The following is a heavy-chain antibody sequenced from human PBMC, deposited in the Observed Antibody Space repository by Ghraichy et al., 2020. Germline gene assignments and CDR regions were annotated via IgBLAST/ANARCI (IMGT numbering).Heavy chain of an antibody. D-gene: IGHD2-21*01. Sequence: GESLNISCKGSGYSFTSYWIGWVRQMPGKGLEWMGIIYPGDSDTRYSPSFQGQVTISADKSISTAYLQWSSLKASDTAMYYCARQKGIATNYYYYMDVWGKGTTVTVSS. V-gene: IGHV5-51*01. CDR3: ARQKGIATNYYYYMDV. J-gene: IGHJ6*03. CDR1: GYSFTSYW. CDR2: IYPGDSDT.